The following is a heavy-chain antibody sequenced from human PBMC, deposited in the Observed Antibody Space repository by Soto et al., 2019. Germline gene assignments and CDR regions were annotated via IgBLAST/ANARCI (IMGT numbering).Heavy chain of an antibody. D-gene: IGHD4-17*01. J-gene: IGHJ5*02. CDR1: GGSISSYY. Sequence: PSETLSLTCTVSGGSISSYYWSWIRQPPGKGLEWIGYIYYSGSTNYNPSLKSRVTISVDTSKNQFSLKLSSVTAADTAVYYCARVPEHYGDYVSHWFDPWGQGTLVTVSS. CDR3: ARVPEHYGDYVSHWFDP. CDR2: IYYSGST. V-gene: IGHV4-59*01.